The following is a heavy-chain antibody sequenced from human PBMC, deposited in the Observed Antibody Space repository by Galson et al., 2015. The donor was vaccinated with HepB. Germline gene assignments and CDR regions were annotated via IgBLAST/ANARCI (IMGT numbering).Heavy chain of an antibody. V-gene: IGHV3-49*04. J-gene: IGHJ6*02. CDR2: IRSKRYGGTA. CDR3: ARVVGEDYLTKYFYYGLDV. CDR1: GFTFDDYP. D-gene: IGHD2-21*01. Sequence: SLRLSCAASGFTFDDYPMSWVRQAPGKGLEWVGFIRSKRYGGTAEYAASVKGRFTMSRDDSKSIAYLQMNSLQTEDTAVFYCARVVGEDYLTKYFYYGLDVWGQGTTVTVSS.